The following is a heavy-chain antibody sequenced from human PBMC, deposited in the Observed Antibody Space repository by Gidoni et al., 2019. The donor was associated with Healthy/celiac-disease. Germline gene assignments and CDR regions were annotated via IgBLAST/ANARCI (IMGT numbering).Heavy chain of an antibody. J-gene: IGHJ6*02. D-gene: IGHD6-13*01. V-gene: IGHV3-21*01. Sequence: EVQLGESGGGLVKPGGSLRRSCAASGFTISSYSMNWVRQDPGKGLEWVSSISTRSSYIYYADSVKGRFTISSDNAKNSLYLQMNSLRAEDTSVYYCARAAALTHFYYSYGMDVWGQGTTVTVSS. CDR1: GFTISSYS. CDR3: ARAAALTHFYYSYGMDV. CDR2: ISTRSSYI.